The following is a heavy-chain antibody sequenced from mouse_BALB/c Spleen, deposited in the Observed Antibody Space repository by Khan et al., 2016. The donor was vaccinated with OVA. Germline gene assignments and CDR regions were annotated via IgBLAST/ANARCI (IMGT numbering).Heavy chain of an antibody. V-gene: IGHV2-6-5*01. Sequence: QVQLKESGPGLVAPSQSLSITCTVSGFSLTDYDVNWIRQPPGKGLEWLGVIWGGGNISYKSALKSRLNISKDHSKSQVFLKMNSLQTDDTAMYYCAKGIWSYYHAIDYWGQGTSVTVSS. CDR2: IWGGGNI. D-gene: IGHD1-1*02. J-gene: IGHJ4*01. CDR1: GFSLTDYD. CDR3: AKGIWSYYHAIDY.